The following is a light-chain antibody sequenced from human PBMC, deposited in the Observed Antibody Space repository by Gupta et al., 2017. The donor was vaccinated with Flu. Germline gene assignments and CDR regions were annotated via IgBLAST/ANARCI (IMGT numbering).Light chain of an antibody. CDR1: SSDVGGYNY. CDR2: EVS. J-gene: IGLJ1*01. Sequence: SVTISCTGTSSDVGGYNYVSWYQQYPGKAHKLMIYEVSKRPAGVPDRFSGSKSGNTAFLTVFGLQAEEEADYYGSSDVGSNNYVFGTGTKVTVL. CDR3: SSDVGSNNYV. V-gene: IGLV2-8*01.